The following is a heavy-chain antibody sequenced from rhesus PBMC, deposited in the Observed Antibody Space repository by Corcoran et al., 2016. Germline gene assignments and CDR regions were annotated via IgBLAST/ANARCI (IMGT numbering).Heavy chain of an antibody. J-gene: IGHJ4*01. CDR1: GGSISSGYSS. D-gene: IGHD6-25*01. CDR2: ITYSGST. V-gene: IGHV4-122*02. Sequence: QVQLQESGPGLGKPSETLSLTCAVSGGSISSGYSSWSWIRQPPGKGLEWIGYITYSGSTSYNPSLKSRVTISRDTSKNQFSLKLSSVTAADTAVYYCARDPVRDTGSVISDYWGQGVLVTVSS. CDR3: ARDPVRDTGSVISDY.